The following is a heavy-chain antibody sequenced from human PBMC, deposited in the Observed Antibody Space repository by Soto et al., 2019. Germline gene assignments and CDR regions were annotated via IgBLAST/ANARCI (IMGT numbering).Heavy chain of an antibody. CDR1: GYTFTSYA. D-gene: IGHD3-10*01. V-gene: IGHV1-3*01. CDR3: AAMYYYGSGPGWFDP. J-gene: IGHJ5*02. Sequence: GASVKVSCKASGYTFTSYAMHWVRQAPGQRLEWMGWINAGNGNTKYSQKFQGRVTITRDTSASTAYMELSSLRSEDTAVYYCAAMYYYGSGPGWFDPWGQGTLVTVSS. CDR2: INAGNGNT.